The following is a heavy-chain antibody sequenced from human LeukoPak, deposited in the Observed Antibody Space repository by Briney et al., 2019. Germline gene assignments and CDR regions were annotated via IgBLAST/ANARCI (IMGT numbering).Heavy chain of an antibody. D-gene: IGHD4-17*01. V-gene: IGHV4-59*12. CDR2: VYFDGST. CDR1: GGSIGIYY. Sequence: SETLSLTCNVSGGSIGIYYWSWIRRPPGKGLEWIGYVYFDGSTKYSPSLKSRVSISVDRSKNQFSLKLSSVTAADTAVYYCARSPMTAVTTLLFDYWGQGTLVTVSS. CDR3: ARSPMTAVTTLLFDY. J-gene: IGHJ4*02.